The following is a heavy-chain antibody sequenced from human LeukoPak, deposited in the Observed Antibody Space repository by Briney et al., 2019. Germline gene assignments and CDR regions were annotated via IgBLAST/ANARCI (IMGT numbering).Heavy chain of an antibody. V-gene: IGHV3-23*01. D-gene: IGHD2-8*01. CDR3: STDPRLLIY. Sequence: QPGGSLRLSCAASGFTFSRYGMSWVRQAPGKGLEWVSAISGSGGSTYYADSVRGRFTISRDNSKNTLYLQMNSLRPDDTALYYCSTDPRLLIYWGHGTLVTVSS. J-gene: IGHJ4*01. CDR2: ISGSGGST. CDR1: GFTFSRYG.